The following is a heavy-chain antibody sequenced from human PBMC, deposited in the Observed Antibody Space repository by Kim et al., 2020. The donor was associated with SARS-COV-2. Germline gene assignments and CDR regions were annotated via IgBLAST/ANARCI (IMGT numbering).Heavy chain of an antibody. V-gene: IGHV4-59*01. J-gene: IGHJ5*02. Sequence: SETLSLTCTVSGGSISSYYWSWIRQPPGKGLEWIGYIYYSGSTNYNPSLKSRVTISVDTSKNQFSLKLSSVTAADTAVYYCAREVHNSSSWSLGFDPWGQGTLVTVSS. CDR3: AREVHNSSSWSLGFDP. D-gene: IGHD6-13*01. CDR1: GGSISSYY. CDR2: IYYSGST.